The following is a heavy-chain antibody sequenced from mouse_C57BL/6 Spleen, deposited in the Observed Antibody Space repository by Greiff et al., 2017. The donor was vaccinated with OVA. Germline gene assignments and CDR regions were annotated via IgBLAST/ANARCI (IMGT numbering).Heavy chain of an antibody. CDR2: IYPGDGDT. CDR1: GYAFSSYW. J-gene: IGHJ2*01. D-gene: IGHD3-3*01. V-gene: IGHV1-80*01. CDR3: ARGTAPRGIDY. Sequence: VKLVESGAELVKPGASVKISCKASGYAFSSYWMNWVKQRPGKGLEWIGQIYPGDGDTNYNGKFKGKATLTADKSSSTAYMQLSSLTSEDSAVYFCARGTAPRGIDYWGQGTTLTVSS.